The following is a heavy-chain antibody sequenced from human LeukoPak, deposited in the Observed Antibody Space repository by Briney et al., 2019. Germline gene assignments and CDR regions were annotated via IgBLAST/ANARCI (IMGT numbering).Heavy chain of an antibody. V-gene: IGHV3-30*04. CDR3: AKDNVHYYGDYGWFDP. D-gene: IGHD4-17*01. Sequence: PGGSLRLSCAASGFTFSSYAMHWVRQAPGKGLEWVALISYDGSNKYYADSVKGRFTISRDNSKNTLYLQMNSLRAEDTALYYCAKDNVHYYGDYGWFDPWGQGTLVTVSS. CDR2: ISYDGSNK. J-gene: IGHJ5*02. CDR1: GFTFSSYA.